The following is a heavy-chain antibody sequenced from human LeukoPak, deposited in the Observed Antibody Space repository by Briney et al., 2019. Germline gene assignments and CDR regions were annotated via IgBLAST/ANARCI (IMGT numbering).Heavy chain of an antibody. CDR1: GYTFTSYG. CDR2: ISAYNGNT. J-gene: IGHJ4*02. CDR3: ARGDHDYGDYTLGY. Sequence: ASVKVSCKASGYTFTSYGISWVRQAPGQGLEWMGWISAYNGNTNYAQKLQGRVTMTTDTSTSTAYMELRGLRSDDTAVYYCARGDHDYGDYTLGYWGQGTLVTVSS. D-gene: IGHD4-17*01. V-gene: IGHV1-18*01.